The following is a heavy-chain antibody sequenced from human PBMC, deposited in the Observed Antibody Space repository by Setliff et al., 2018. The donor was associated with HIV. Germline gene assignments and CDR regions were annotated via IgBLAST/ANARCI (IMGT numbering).Heavy chain of an antibody. CDR3: ASSPAWRSDYGLHTFDY. CDR2: IYHSGST. J-gene: IGHJ4*02. CDR1: GGSISRGSYY. Sequence: SETLSLTCTVSGGSISRGSYYWSWIRQPAGKGLEWIGSIYHSGSTQYNPSLKSRVTISVDTPKNQFSLKLSPVTAADTAVYYCASSPAWRSDYGLHTFDYWGQGSLVTVSS. D-gene: IGHD4-17*01. V-gene: IGHV4-61*02.